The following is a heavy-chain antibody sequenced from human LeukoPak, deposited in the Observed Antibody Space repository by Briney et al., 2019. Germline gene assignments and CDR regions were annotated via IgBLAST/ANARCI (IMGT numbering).Heavy chain of an antibody. V-gene: IGHV3-30*03. CDR2: ISYDGGNK. CDR1: GFTFSSYG. Sequence: GVPLRLSCAASGFTFSSYGMHWVRQAPGKGLEWVAVISYDGGNKYYADSVKGRFTISRDNSKNTLYLQMNSLRAEDTAVYYCAFYYGSGSYYPFDYWGQGTLVTVSS. D-gene: IGHD3-10*01. J-gene: IGHJ4*02. CDR3: AFYYGSGSYYPFDY.